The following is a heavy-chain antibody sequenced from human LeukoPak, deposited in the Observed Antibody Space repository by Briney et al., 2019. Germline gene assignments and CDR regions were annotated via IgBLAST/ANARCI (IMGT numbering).Heavy chain of an antibody. CDR2: ISSSSSYI. CDR3: ARAYSGSYYYMDV. V-gene: IGHV3-21*01. J-gene: IGHJ6*03. D-gene: IGHD1-26*01. Sequence: GGSLRLSCAASGSTFSSYSMNWVRQAPGKGLEWVSSISSSSSYIYYADSVKGRFTISRDNAKNSLYMQMNSLRAEDTAEYYCARAYSGSYYYMDVWGKGTTVTISS. CDR1: GSTFSSYS.